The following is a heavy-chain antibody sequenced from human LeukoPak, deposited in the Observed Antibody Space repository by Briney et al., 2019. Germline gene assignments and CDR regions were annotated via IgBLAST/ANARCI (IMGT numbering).Heavy chain of an antibody. J-gene: IGHJ4*02. D-gene: IGHD3-10*01. CDR1: GGSISSSY. V-gene: IGHV4-59*08. CDR3: ARLALYYGSGSHFDF. CDR2: IYYSGST. Sequence: SETLSLTCTVSGGSISSSYWSWIRQPPGKGLEWIGYIYYSGSTNCNPSLESRVTMSVDTSKNQFSLKLSSVTAADTAVYYCARLALYYGSGSHFDFWGQGTLVTVSS.